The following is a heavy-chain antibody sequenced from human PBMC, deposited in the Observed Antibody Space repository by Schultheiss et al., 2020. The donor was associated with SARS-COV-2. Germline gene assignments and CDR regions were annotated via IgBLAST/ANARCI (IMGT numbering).Heavy chain of an antibody. CDR1: VFSSNY. V-gene: IGHV3-53*01. CDR3: AKKYCGGDCYNPLDDAFDV. Sequence: GGSLRLSCAASVFSSNYMNWVRQAPGKGLQWVSIIYSGGSTYYADSVKGRFTISRDNSKNTLCLQMNSLRAEDTAVYYCAKKYCGGDCYNPLDDAFDVWGQGTMVTVSS. J-gene: IGHJ3*01. CDR2: IYSGGST. D-gene: IGHD2-21*01.